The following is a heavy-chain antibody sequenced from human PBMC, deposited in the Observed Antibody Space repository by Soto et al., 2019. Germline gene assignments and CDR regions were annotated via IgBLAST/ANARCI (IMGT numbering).Heavy chain of an antibody. CDR3: AREMATTQGFDY. Sequence: GGSLRLSCAAFGFSFSSYEMDWFRQAPGKGLEWVSYISTSGSTIKYADSVKGRFTISRDNAKNSLYLQMSSLRAEDTAVYYCAREMATTQGFDYWGQGTLVTVSS. V-gene: IGHV3-48*03. D-gene: IGHD5-12*01. CDR2: ISTSGSTI. CDR1: GFSFSSYE. J-gene: IGHJ4*02.